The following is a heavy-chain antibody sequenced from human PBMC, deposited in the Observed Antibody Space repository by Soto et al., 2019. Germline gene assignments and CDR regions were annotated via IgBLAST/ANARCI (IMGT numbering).Heavy chain of an antibody. CDR2: ISYDGSNK. CDR1: GFTFSSYG. Sequence: GGSLSLSCAASGFTFSSYGMHWVRQAPGKGLEWVAVISYDGSNKYYADSVKGRFTISRDNSKNTLYLQMNSLRAEDTAVYYCAKTSYSGSPSAYFDYWGQGTLVTVSS. D-gene: IGHD1-26*01. J-gene: IGHJ4*02. CDR3: AKTSYSGSPSAYFDY. V-gene: IGHV3-30*18.